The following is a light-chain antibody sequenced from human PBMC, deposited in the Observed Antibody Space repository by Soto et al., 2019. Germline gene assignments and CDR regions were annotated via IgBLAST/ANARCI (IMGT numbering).Light chain of an antibody. CDR1: QDITKY. Sequence: DIQLTQSPSFLSASIGDRVSLSCRAMQDITKYLAWFHQKPGRAPKLLIYSASTLHVGVPARFSGGGSGTEFTLTINSLQAEDFATYYCQQVDRPPLTFGGGTKVEIK. V-gene: IGKV1-9*01. CDR2: SAS. CDR3: QQVDRPPLT. J-gene: IGKJ4*01.